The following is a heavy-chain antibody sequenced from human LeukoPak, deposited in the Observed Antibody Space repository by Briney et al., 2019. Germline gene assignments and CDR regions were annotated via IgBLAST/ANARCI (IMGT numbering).Heavy chain of an antibody. CDR3: ACGSGPYYYYYMDV. V-gene: IGHV1-69*05. Sequence: SVKVPCKASGGTFSSYAISWVRQAPGQGLEWMGGIIPIFGTANYAQKFQGRVTITTDESTSTAYMELSSLTSEDTAVYYCACGSGPYYYYYMDVWGKGTTVTVSS. CDR2: IIPIFGTA. CDR1: GGTFSSYA. J-gene: IGHJ6*03. D-gene: IGHD5-12*01.